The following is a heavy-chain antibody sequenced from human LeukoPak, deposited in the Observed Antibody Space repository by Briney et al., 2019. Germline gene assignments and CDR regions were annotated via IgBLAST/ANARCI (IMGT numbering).Heavy chain of an antibody. J-gene: IGHJ4*02. D-gene: IGHD3-22*01. CDR2: MNPNSGNT. CDR1: GYTFTSSD. Sequence: ASVKVSCKASGYTFTSSDINWVRQAPGQGLEWMGWMNPNSGNTGFAQKFQGRVTMTRITSISTAYMELSSLRSEDTAVYYYTNPGAYYDPSGYYPFDYWGQGTLVTVSS. CDR3: TNPGAYYDPSGYYPFDY. V-gene: IGHV1-8*01.